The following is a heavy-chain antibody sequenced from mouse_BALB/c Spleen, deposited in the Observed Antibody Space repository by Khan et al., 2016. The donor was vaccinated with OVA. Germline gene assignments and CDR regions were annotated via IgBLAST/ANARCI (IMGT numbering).Heavy chain of an antibody. CDR1: GYSFTTYY. V-gene: IGHV1S135*01. CDR3: TRHGYVAWFTY. CDR2: IDPFSGGT. J-gene: IGHJ3*01. Sequence: LQQSGPELMKPGASVKISCKASGYSFTTYYIHWMMQSPGKSLEWIGYIDPFSGGTSYNQKFKGKATLTVDKSSSTAYILLSNLPSDDSAVYYCTRHGYVAWFTYWGQGTLVTVSA. D-gene: IGHD2-2*01.